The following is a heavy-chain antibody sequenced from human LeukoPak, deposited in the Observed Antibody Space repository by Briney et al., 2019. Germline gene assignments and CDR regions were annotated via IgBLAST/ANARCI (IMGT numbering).Heavy chain of an antibody. J-gene: IGHJ4*02. CDR2: INPNSGGT. CDR1: GYTFTGYY. V-gene: IGHV1-2*06. D-gene: IGHD3-10*01. CDR3: ARDLFTMVRGVIGIDY. Sequence: ASVKVSCKASGYTFTGYYMHWVRQAPGQGLDWMGRINPNSGGTNYAQKFQGRVTMTRDTSISTAYMELSRLRSDDTAVYYCARDLFTMVRGVIGIDYWGQGTLVTVSS.